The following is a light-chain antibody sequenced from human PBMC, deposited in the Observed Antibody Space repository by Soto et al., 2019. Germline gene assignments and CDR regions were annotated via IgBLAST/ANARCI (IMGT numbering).Light chain of an antibody. Sequence: EIVLTQSPFTLSFSPGGRSTLSFMASPSVTNYLAWYQQKPGQAPRLLIYGASSRATGIPDRFSGSGSGTDFTLTISRLEPEDFAVYYCQQYGSSPRTFGQGTKVDIK. CDR1: PSVTNY. CDR2: GAS. J-gene: IGKJ1*01. CDR3: QQYGSSPRT. V-gene: IGKV3-20*01.